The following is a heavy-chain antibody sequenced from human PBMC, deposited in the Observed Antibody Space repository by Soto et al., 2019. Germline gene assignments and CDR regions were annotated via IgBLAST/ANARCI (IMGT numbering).Heavy chain of an antibody. V-gene: IGHV3-13*01. CDR3: ARGGGFGEQYSDAFDL. D-gene: IGHD3-10*01. CDR2: IGTPGRA. Sequence: EGQLVESGGGLVQAGGSLRLSCAVSGFTISHYAFHWVRQGTGEGLQWVSLIGTPGRAYYAGSVKGRFTITREDAKNSLYLQMNSLRDGDTAIYYCARGGGFGEQYSDAFDLWGQGTMVTVSS. J-gene: IGHJ3*01. CDR1: GFTISHYA.